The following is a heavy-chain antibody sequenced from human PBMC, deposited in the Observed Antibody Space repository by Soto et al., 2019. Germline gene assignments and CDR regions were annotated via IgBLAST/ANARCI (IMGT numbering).Heavy chain of an antibody. J-gene: IGHJ5*02. CDR3: ARDQGRTVTRGDWFDP. D-gene: IGHD6-19*01. V-gene: IGHV3-30*04. CDR1: GFMFSTYA. Sequence: QVQLVESGGGVVQPGRSLRLSCAASGFMFSTYAMHWVRQAPGKGLVWVAVISYDGRDIYYGDSGKGRFTISRANSRNTLYLEMNSLQTEDTAVFYCARDQGRTVTRGDWFDPWGQGTLVTVSS. CDR2: ISYDGRDI.